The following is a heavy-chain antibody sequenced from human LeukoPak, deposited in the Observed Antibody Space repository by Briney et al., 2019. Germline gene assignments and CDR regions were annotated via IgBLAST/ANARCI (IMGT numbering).Heavy chain of an antibody. CDR3: ARDSRATTHYYYYYMDV. Sequence: PGGSLRLSCAASGFTFSSYEMNWVRQAPGKGLEWVSYISSSGSTIYYADSVKGRFTISRDNAKNSLYLQMNSLRAEDTAVYYCARDSRATTHYYYYYMDVWGKGTMVTISS. CDR1: GFTFSSYE. D-gene: IGHD5-12*01. J-gene: IGHJ6*03. V-gene: IGHV3-48*03. CDR2: ISSSGSTI.